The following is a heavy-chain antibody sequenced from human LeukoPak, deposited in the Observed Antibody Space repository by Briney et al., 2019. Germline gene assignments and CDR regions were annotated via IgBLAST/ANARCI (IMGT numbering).Heavy chain of an antibody. Sequence: ASVKVSCKASGYAFITYDINWVRQATGQGLEWLGWMNPNSGNTGYAQKFQGRVSMTRDTSISTAYMELSSLRSEDTAVYYCARNVASTGYFVYWGQGTLVTVSS. D-gene: IGHD2-21*01. CDR3: ARNVASTGYFVY. J-gene: IGHJ4*02. CDR1: GYAFITYD. CDR2: MNPNSGNT. V-gene: IGHV1-8*01.